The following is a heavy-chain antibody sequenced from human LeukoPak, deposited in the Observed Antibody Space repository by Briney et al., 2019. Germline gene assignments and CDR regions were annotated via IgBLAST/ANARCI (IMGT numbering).Heavy chain of an antibody. D-gene: IGHD6-13*01. CDR2: RSIYNGNT. Sequence: GASVKVSCKASGYDFINYGISWVRQAPGQGLEWMGWRSIYNGNTDYKLQGRVTMTTDTSTNTAYMEVRSLRSDDTAVYYCARVPYSSPEYFQHWGQGTLVTVSS. V-gene: IGHV1-18*01. J-gene: IGHJ1*01. CDR3: ARVPYSSPEYFQH. CDR1: GYDFINYG.